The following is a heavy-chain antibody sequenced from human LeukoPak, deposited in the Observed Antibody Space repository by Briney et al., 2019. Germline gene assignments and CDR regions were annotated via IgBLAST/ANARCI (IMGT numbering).Heavy chain of an antibody. CDR1: GYTFTAYS. CDR3: ARDLDYYGSGCFFNI. CDR2: INPNSGCT. V-gene: IGHV1-2*02. D-gene: IGHD3-10*01. Sequence: GASVKVSSKASGYTFTAYSMHWVREAPGQGLEWMGWINPNSGCTNYAQKFQGRVTMTRDTSNTTVYMELSSLRSDDTAVYYCARDLDYYGSGCFFNIWGQGTMVTVSS. J-gene: IGHJ3*02.